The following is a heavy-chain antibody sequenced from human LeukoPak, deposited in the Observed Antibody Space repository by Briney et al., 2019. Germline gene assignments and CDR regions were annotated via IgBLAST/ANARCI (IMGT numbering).Heavy chain of an antibody. D-gene: IGHD6-19*01. J-gene: IGHJ4*02. CDR1: GYTFTGYY. CDR3: ARVRSPIAVAGTRFDY. Sequence: ASVKVSCKASGYTFTGYYMHWVRQAPGQGLEWMGRINPNSGGTNYAQKFQGRVTMTRDTSISTAYMELSRLRSDDTAVYYCARVRSPIAVAGTRFDYWGQGTLATVSS. CDR2: INPNSGGT. V-gene: IGHV1-2*06.